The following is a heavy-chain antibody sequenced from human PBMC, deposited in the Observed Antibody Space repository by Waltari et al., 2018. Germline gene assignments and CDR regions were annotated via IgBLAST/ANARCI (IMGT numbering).Heavy chain of an antibody. Sequence: VQLQESGPGLVKPSESLSLACAVSSYSISSGYYWGLIRQPPGKGLEGIGSIYHSGSTCSNPSLNSRVNRSVDTSKNQLSRKLRSVTAAYKSVYDGARCSGWDLDYWGQGTLVTVSS. CDR1: SYSISSGYY. V-gene: IGHV4-38-2*01. CDR3: ARCSGWDLDY. CDR2: IYHSGST. J-gene: IGHJ4*02. D-gene: IGHD6-19*01.